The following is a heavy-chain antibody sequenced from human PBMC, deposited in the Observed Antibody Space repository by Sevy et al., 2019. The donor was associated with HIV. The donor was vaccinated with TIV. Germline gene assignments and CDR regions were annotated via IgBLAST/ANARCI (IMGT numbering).Heavy chain of an antibody. V-gene: IGHV3-64D*06. CDR1: GFSFSSYG. J-gene: IGHJ6*02. D-gene: IGHD2-21*01. CDR2: ISGNGGSK. Sequence: GGSLRLSCSASGFSFSSYGLQWVRQAPGKGLEYVSAISGNGGSKDYADSVKGRFTISRDNSKNTLYLQMSSLRAEDTAVYYCVRGVVISIDYYNGMDVWGQGTTVTVSS. CDR3: VRGVVISIDYYNGMDV.